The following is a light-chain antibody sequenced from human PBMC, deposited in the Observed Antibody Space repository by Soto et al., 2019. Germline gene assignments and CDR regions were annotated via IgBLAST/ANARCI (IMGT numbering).Light chain of an antibody. Sequence: DIQVTQSPSSLSGSVGDRVTITCQASQDISNYLNWYQQKPGKAPKLLIYDASNLETGVPSRFSGSGSGTDFTFTISSLQPEDIATYYCQQYDNLPITFGQGTLLAVK. CDR2: DAS. CDR1: QDISNY. CDR3: QQYDNLPIT. J-gene: IGKJ5*01. V-gene: IGKV1-33*01.